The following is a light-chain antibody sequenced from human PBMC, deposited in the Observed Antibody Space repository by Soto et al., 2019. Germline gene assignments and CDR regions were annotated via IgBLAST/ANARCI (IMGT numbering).Light chain of an antibody. CDR1: SNDIGDYNY. CDR3: SSYASSSTVL. CDR2: DVS. J-gene: IGLJ2*01. Sequence: QSVLTQPASVSGSPGQSITISCTGTSNDIGDYNYVSWYQQHPGKAPKLMIYDVSNRPSGVSSRFSGSKSDNTASLTISGFQAEDEAEYYCSSYASSSTVLFGGATKLTVL. V-gene: IGLV2-14*01.